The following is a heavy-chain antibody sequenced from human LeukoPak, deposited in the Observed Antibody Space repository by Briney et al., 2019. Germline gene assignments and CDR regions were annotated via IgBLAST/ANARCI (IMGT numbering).Heavy chain of an antibody. J-gene: IGHJ4*02. CDR1: GASTSDNRNS. V-gene: IGHV4-39*01. Sequence: SETLSLTRTVSGASTSDNRNSGVWIRQSRGKGLEWIGSVNFSGTTYYNPSVESRLTISMDTSTNQFSLTLSDVTATDTALYYCARQDGVLDGYNSDDLYYFDYRVEGTLVTVSS. CDR3: ARQDGVLDGYNSDDLYYFDY. CDR2: VNFSGTT. D-gene: IGHD5-24*01.